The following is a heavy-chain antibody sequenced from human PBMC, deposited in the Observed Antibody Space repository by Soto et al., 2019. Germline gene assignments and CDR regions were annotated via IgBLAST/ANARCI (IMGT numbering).Heavy chain of an antibody. Sequence: GGSLRLSCAASGFTFSSYAMSWVRQAPGKGLEWVSAISGSGGSTYYADSVKGRFTISRDNSKNTLYLQMNSLRAEDTAVYYCAKDVYGDYVGYYYYYMDVWGKGTTVTVSS. V-gene: IGHV3-23*01. D-gene: IGHD4-17*01. CDR3: AKDVYGDYVGYYYYYMDV. CDR2: ISGSGGST. CDR1: GFTFSSYA. J-gene: IGHJ6*03.